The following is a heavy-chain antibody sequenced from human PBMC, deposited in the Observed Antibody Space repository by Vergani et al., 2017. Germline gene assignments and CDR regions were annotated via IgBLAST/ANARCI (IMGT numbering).Heavy chain of an antibody. Sequence: QVQLVESGGGVVRPGRSLRLSCAASGFTFNHYGMNWFRQAPGKGLEWVAVTWYDGNNKQYADSVKGRFTISRDNSKSTMYLQMNSLRDEDTGVYYCARDLRLLYNRFDPWGQGTLVTVSS. D-gene: IGHD1-14*01. CDR3: ARDLRLLYNRFDP. CDR1: GFTFNHYG. J-gene: IGHJ5*02. CDR2: TWYDGNNK. V-gene: IGHV3-33*01.